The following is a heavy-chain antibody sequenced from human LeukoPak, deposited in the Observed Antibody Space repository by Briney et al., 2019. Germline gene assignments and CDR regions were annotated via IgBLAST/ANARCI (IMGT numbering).Heavy chain of an antibody. CDR3: ARDHLEMATSHFDY. D-gene: IGHD5-24*01. Sequence: PGRSLRLSCAASGFIFSSYAMHWVRQAPGKGLEWVAVISYDGSNKYYADSVEGRFTISRDNSKNTLYLQMNSLRAGDTAVYYCARDHLEMATSHFDYWGQGTLVTVSS. CDR1: GFIFSSYA. CDR2: ISYDGSNK. V-gene: IGHV3-30-3*01. J-gene: IGHJ4*02.